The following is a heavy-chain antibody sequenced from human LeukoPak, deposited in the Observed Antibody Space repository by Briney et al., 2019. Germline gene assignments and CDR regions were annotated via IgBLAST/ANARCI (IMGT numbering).Heavy chain of an antibody. CDR3: ARERRSYRYYGMDV. V-gene: IGHV4-59*12. J-gene: IGHJ6*02. Sequence: SETLSLTCTVSGGSLSNYYWSWIRQPPGKGLEWIGYIYYSGSTNYNPSLKSRVIISVDTSKNHFSLDLSSVTAADTAVYYCARERRSYRYYGMDVWGQGTTVTVSS. D-gene: IGHD5-18*01. CDR2: IYYSGST. CDR1: GGSLSNYY.